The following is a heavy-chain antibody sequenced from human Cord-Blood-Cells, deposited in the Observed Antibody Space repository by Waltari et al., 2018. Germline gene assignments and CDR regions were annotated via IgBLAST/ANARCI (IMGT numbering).Heavy chain of an antibody. V-gene: IGHV3-33*01. CDR1: GFTFSSYG. Sequence: VQLVESGGGVVQPGRSLRLSCAASGFTFSSYGMHWVRQAPGKGLEWVAVIWYDGSNKYYADSVKGRFTISRDNSKNTLYLQMNSLRAEDTAVYYCARGGSYYYYGMDVWGQGTTVTVSS. CDR2: IWYDGSNK. J-gene: IGHJ6*02. D-gene: IGHD1-26*01. CDR3: ARGGSYYYYGMDV.